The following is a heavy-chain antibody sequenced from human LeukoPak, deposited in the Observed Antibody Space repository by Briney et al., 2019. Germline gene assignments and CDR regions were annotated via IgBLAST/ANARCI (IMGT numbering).Heavy chain of an antibody. V-gene: IGHV1-69*01. CDR3: ARDPPDH. CDR2: IMPIFRTA. Sequence: ASVKVSCKASGGTFRNLGISWVRQAPGQGLEWLGGIMPIFRTANYGQKFQGRVTITADESTSTAYMELSSLISEDTAVYYCARDPPDHWGQGTPVTVSS. J-gene: IGHJ5*02. CDR1: GGTFRNLG.